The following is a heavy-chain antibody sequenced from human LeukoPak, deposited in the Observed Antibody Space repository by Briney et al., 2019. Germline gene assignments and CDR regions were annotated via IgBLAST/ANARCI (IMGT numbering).Heavy chain of an antibody. V-gene: IGHV3-30-3*01. Sequence: GGSLRLSCAASGFTFSSYAMHWVRQAPGKGLEWVAVISYDGSNKYYADSVKGRFTISGDNSKNTLYLQMNSLRAEDTAVYYCARGAMGYCSSTSCTPFDYWGQGTLVTVSS. CDR3: ARGAMGYCSSTSCTPFDY. CDR1: GFTFSSYA. D-gene: IGHD2-2*01. CDR2: ISYDGSNK. J-gene: IGHJ4*02.